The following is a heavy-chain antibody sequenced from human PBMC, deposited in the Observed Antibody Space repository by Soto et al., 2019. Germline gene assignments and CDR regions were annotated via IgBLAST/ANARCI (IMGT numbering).Heavy chain of an antibody. J-gene: IGHJ6*02. CDR3: AKALTISGTTDYYYGMDV. V-gene: IGHV3-30*18. Sequence: GGSLRLSCVASGFTFNNYAMDWVRQAPGKGLEWVAVISYDGSLKKYADSVKGRFTISRDNSKNTLYLEMKSLRGEDTALYYCAKALTISGTTDYYYGMDVWGQGTPVTVSS. CDR2: ISYDGSLK. CDR1: GFTFNNYA. D-gene: IGHD1-20*01.